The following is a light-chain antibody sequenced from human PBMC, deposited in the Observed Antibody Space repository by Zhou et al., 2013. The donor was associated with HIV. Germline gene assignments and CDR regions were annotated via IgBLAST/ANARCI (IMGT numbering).Light chain of an antibody. CDR3: QQYGSSPT. J-gene: IGKJ5*01. CDR2: AAS. V-gene: IGKV3-20*01. CDR1: QSVRSNY. Sequence: IVLTQSPGSLSLSPGERATLSCRASQSVRSNYLAWFQHKPGQAPRLLIYAASSRATGIPDRFSGSGSGTDFTLTISRLEPEDFAVYYCQQYGSSPTFGQGTRLEIK.